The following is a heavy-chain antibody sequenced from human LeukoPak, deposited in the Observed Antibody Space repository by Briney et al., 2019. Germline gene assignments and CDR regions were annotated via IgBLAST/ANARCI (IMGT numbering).Heavy chain of an antibody. D-gene: IGHD6-13*01. V-gene: IGHV4-59*01. CDR3: ARAFGYSSSWYEYNWFDP. CDR2: IYYSGST. J-gene: IGHJ5*02. Sequence: SETLSLTCTVSGGSISSYYWSWIRQPPGKGLEWIGYIYYSGSTNYNPSLKSRVTISVDTSKNQFSLKLSSVPAADTAVYYCARAFGYSSSWYEYNWFDPWGQGTLVTVSS. CDR1: GGSISSYY.